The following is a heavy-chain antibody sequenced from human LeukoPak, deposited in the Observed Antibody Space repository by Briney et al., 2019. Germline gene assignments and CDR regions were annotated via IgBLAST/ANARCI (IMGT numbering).Heavy chain of an antibody. Sequence: GGSLRLSCAASGFTFSDFHMCWIRQAPGKGLEWVSLRSTSGSTIFYADSVRGRFTISRDNAKNSLYLQMNSLRAEDTAVYYCARERADALDIWGPGTMVTVSS. CDR3: ARERADALDI. CDR1: GFTFSDFH. V-gene: IGHV3-11*01. J-gene: IGHJ3*02. CDR2: RSTSGSTI.